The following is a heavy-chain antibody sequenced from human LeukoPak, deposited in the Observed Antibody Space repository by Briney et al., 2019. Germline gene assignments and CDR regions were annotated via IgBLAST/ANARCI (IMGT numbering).Heavy chain of an antibody. CDR1: GYTFTSYG. CDR3: AREREGYCSSTSCPGYYFDY. V-gene: IGHV1-18*01. CDR2: ISAYNGNT. J-gene: IGHJ4*02. D-gene: IGHD2-2*01. Sequence: ASVTVSFKASGYTFTSYGISWVRQAPGQGLEWMGWISAYNGNTNYAQKLQGRVTMTTDTSTSTAYMELRSLRSDDTAVYYCAREREGYCSSTSCPGYYFDYWGQGTLVTVSS.